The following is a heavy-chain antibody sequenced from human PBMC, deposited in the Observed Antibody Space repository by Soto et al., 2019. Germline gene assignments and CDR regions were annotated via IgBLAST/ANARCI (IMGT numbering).Heavy chain of an antibody. CDR3: ASRGASGYDSY. J-gene: IGHJ4*02. V-gene: IGHV1-46*03. Sequence: GASVKVSCKASGYTFTSYYMHWVRQAPGQGLEWMGIINPSGGSTSYAQKFQGRVTMTRDTSTSTVYMELSSLRSEDTAVYYCASRGASGYDSYWGQGTLVTVSS. D-gene: IGHD5-12*01. CDR1: GYTFTSYY. CDR2: INPSGGST.